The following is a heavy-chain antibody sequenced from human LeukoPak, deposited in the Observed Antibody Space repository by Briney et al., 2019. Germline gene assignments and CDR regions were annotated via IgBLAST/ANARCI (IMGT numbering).Heavy chain of an antibody. Sequence: PGGSLILSCAASGFTFSSYAMHWVRQAPGKGLEWVAVISYDGSNKYYADSVKGRFTISRDNSKNTLYLQMSSLRAEDTAVYYCVKDSPDAFDIWGQGTMVTVSS. CDR3: VKDSPDAFDI. CDR1: GFTFSSYA. V-gene: IGHV3-30*14. CDR2: ISYDGSNK. J-gene: IGHJ3*02.